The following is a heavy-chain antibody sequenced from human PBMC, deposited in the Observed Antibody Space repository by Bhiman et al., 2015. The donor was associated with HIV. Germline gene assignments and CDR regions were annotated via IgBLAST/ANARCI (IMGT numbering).Heavy chain of an antibody. Sequence: EVQLEESGGDLVRPGGSLRLSCVASGFTFSWYWMTWVRQAPGKGLEWVADIKEDGSLKFYVDSVKGRFTISRDNAKNSVYLQMDNLRVEDTAVYYCVRAGWELDYWGQGTLVTVSS. CDR3: VRAGWELDY. CDR1: GFTFSWYW. V-gene: IGHV3-7*01. CDR2: IKEDGSLK. D-gene: IGHD3-10*01. J-gene: IGHJ4*02.